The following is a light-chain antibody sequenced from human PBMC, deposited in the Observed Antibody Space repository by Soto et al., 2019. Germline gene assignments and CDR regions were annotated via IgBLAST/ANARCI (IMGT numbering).Light chain of an antibody. CDR3: HYYNGCPLT. V-gene: IGKV3-15*01. J-gene: IGKJ3*01. Sequence: EIVMTQSPATLSVSPGEEATLSCRASQSLRSNLAWYQQKPGQAPRLLIYGASTRATGVPARFSGSGSGTEFTLTISSVQSEDFAVYYCHYYNGCPLTFGPGTKVDIK. CDR1: QSLRSN. CDR2: GAS.